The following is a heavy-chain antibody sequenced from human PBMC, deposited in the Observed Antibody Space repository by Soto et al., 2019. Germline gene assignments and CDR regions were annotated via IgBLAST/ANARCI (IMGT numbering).Heavy chain of an antibody. CDR1: GFTFSSYA. J-gene: IGHJ4*02. Sequence: GGSMRLSCAASGFTFSSYAMSWVRQAPGKGLEWVSAISGSGGSTYYADSVKGRFTISRDNSKNTLYLQMNSLRAEDTAVYYCAKDMGGSSITIFGVVIIGWGQGTLVTVSS. CDR2: ISGSGGST. CDR3: AKDMGGSSITIFGVVIIG. V-gene: IGHV3-23*01. D-gene: IGHD3-3*01.